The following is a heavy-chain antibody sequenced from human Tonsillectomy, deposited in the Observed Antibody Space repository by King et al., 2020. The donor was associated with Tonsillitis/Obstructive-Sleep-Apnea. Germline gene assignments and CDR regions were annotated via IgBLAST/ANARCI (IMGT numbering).Heavy chain of an antibody. J-gene: IGHJ3*02. Sequence: VQLVESGGGLVKPGGSLRLSCAASGFTFSTYSMSWVRQAPGKGLEWVSSISTSSSYIYYGDSVKGRFTISRDNAKNSLYLQMNSLRAEDTAVYYCARESDDAFDIWGQGTMVTVSS. CDR3: ARESDDAFDI. CDR2: ISTSSSYI. V-gene: IGHV3-21*01. CDR1: GFTFSTYS.